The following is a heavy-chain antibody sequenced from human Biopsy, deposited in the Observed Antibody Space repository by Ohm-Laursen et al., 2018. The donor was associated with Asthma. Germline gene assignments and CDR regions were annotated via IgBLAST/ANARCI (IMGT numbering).Heavy chain of an antibody. CDR3: ARDRYTDFWGGYYPTAFDH. CDR1: GFTFGTFG. D-gene: IGHD3-3*01. Sequence: SLRLSCAASGFTFGTFGMNWVRQAPGKGLEWVSYISRSSDTIHYADSVRGRFTISRDNARNSLYLQMNSLRDEDTAAYYCARDRYTDFWGGYYPTAFDHWGQGAPVAVSS. CDR2: ISRSSDTI. J-gene: IGHJ4*02. V-gene: IGHV3-48*02.